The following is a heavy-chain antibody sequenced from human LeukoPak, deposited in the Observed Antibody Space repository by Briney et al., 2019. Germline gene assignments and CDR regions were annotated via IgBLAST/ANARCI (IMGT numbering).Heavy chain of an antibody. J-gene: IGHJ4*02. CDR1: GGSFSGYY. Sequence: KASETLSLTCAVYGGSFSGYYWSWIRQPPGKGLEWIGEINHSGSTNYNPSLKSRVTIPVDTSKNQFSLKLSSVTAADTAVYYCARELKDGDYFDYWGQGTLVTVSS. V-gene: IGHV4-34*01. CDR2: INHSGST. CDR3: ARELKDGDYFDY. D-gene: IGHD4-17*01.